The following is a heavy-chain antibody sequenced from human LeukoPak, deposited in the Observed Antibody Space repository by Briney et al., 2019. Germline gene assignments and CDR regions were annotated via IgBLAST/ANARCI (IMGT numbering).Heavy chain of an antibody. CDR1: GFTFSSYA. D-gene: IGHD2-15*01. V-gene: IGHV3-23*01. CDR3: ARRYCSGPTRQASPIDY. Sequence: SGGSLRLSCAASGFTFSSYAMIWVRQTPGKGLEWVSAISGSGGSTYYADSVKGRFTISRDNSKNTLYLQVDSLRVEDTAMYYCARRYCSGPTRQASPIDYWGQGTLVTVSS. CDR2: ISGSGGST. J-gene: IGHJ4*02.